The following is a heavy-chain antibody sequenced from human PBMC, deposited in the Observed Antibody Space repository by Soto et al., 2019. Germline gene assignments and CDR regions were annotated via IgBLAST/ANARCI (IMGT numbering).Heavy chain of an antibody. CDR2: IYYSGST. Sequence: SETLSLTCTVSGGSISSGGYYWSWIRQHPGKGLEWIGYIYYSGSTYYNPSLKSRVTISVDTSKNQFSLKLSSVTAADTAVYYCARVSGGGSGTRYGMDVWGQGTTVNVSS. CDR3: ARVSGGGSGTRYGMDV. V-gene: IGHV4-31*03. D-gene: IGHD3-10*01. J-gene: IGHJ6*02. CDR1: GGSISSGGYY.